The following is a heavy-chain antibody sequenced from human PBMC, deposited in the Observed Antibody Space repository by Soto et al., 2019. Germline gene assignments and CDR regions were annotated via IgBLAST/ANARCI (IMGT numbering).Heavy chain of an antibody. CDR1: GYTFTSDG. CDR3: AREPQWLVGPGGMDV. Sequence: APVKVSCKASGYTFTSDGISWVRQAPGQGLEWMGWISAYNGNTNYAQKLQGRVTMTTDTSTSTAYMKLRSLRSDDTAVYYCAREPQWLVGPGGMDVWGQGTTVTVSS. J-gene: IGHJ6*02. CDR2: ISAYNGNT. D-gene: IGHD6-19*01. V-gene: IGHV1-18*01.